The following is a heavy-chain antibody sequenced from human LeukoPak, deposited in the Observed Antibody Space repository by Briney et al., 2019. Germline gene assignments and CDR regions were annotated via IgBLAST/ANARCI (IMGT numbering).Heavy chain of an antibody. V-gene: IGHV1-69*05. Sequence: RAPVKVSCKASGYTFTSYDINWVRQATGQGLEWMGGVIPIFGTANYAQKFQGRVTITTDESTSTAYMELSSLRSEDTAVYYCARERGAYDYVWGSYRYGGSYFDYWGQGTLVTVSS. CDR3: ARERGAYDYVWGSYRYGGSYFDY. CDR1: GYTFTSYD. CDR2: VIPIFGTA. D-gene: IGHD3-16*02. J-gene: IGHJ4*02.